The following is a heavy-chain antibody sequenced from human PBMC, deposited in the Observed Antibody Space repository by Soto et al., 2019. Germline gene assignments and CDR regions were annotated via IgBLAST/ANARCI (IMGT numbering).Heavy chain of an antibody. CDR1: GYSFTSYW. V-gene: IGHV5-10-1*01. CDR3: ASITGKRYYGMDV. D-gene: IGHD1-20*01. Sequence: GESLKISCKGSGYSFTSYWIIWVRQMPGKGLEWMGRIDPSDSYTNYSPSFQGHVTISADKSISTAYLQWSSLKASDTAMYYCASITGKRYYGMDVWGQGTTVTVSS. J-gene: IGHJ6*02. CDR2: IDPSDSYT.